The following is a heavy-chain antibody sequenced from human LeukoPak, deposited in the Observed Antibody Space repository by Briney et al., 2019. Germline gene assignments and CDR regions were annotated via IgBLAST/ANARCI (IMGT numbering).Heavy chain of an antibody. Sequence: QAGGSLRLSCAASGFTFSDYAMSWVRQAPGKGLEWLSVISGGSSGSTYYADSVTGRFTVSRDNSKNTVDLQMNNLRVDDTAIYYCAKDVQLSGSYYAFGDFDYWGQGTLVTVSS. CDR2: ISGGSSGST. J-gene: IGHJ4*02. CDR1: GFTFSDYA. V-gene: IGHV3-23*01. CDR3: AKDVQLSGSYYAFGDFDY. D-gene: IGHD1-26*01.